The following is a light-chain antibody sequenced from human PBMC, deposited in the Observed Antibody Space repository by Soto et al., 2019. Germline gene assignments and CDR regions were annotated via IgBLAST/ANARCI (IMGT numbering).Light chain of an antibody. V-gene: IGLV2-14*03. CDR2: EVS. Sequence: QSALTQPASVSGSPGQSITISCTGTSSDVGGYNYVSWYQQHPGKAPQLIIYEVSNRPSGVSDRFSGSKSGNTASLTISGLQAEDEADYYCISYTSGSTPYVFGTGTKVTVL. CDR1: SSDVGGYNY. CDR3: ISYTSGSTPYV. J-gene: IGLJ1*01.